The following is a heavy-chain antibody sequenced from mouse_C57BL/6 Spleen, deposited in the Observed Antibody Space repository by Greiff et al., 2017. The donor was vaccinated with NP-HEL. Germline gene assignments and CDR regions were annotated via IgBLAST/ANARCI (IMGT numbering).Heavy chain of an antibody. D-gene: IGHD2-4*01. CDR3: ARLGRLRRGFAY. CDR1: GYTFTSYW. Sequence: QVQLQQPGAELVMPGASVKLSCKASGYTFTSYWMHWVKQRPGQGLEWIGEIDPSDSYTNYNQKFKGKSTLTVDKSSSTAYMQLSSLTSEDSAVYYCARLGRLRRGFAYWGQGTLVTVSA. J-gene: IGHJ3*01. CDR2: IDPSDSYT. V-gene: IGHV1-69*01.